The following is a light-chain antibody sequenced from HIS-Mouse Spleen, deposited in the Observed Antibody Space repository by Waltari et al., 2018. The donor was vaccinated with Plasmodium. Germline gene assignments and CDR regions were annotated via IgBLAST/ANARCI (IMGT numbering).Light chain of an antibody. CDR1: SSDVGGYNY. V-gene: IGLV2-14*01. Sequence: QSALTQPASVSGSPGQSITISCTGTSSDVGGYNYVYWYQQHPGKAPKLMIYEVSNRPSGVSNRFSGSKSGNTASLTISGLQAEDEADYYCSSYTSSSTLEIGGGTKLTVL. J-gene: IGLJ2*01. CDR2: EVS. CDR3: SSYTSSSTLE.